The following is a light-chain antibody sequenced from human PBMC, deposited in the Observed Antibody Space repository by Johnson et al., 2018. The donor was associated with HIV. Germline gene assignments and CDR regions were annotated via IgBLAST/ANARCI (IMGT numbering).Light chain of an antibody. J-gene: IGLJ1*01. CDR3: GTWDSSLSAGWV. V-gene: IGLV1-51*02. Sequence: QSVLTQPPSVSAAPGQKVTISCSGSSPNIGNNYVSWYQQLPGTAPKLLIYETNKRPSGIPDRFSGSKSGTSATLGITGLPHAAEADYYCGTWDSSLSAGWVFGTGTKVTVL. CDR2: ETN. CDR1: SPNIGNNY.